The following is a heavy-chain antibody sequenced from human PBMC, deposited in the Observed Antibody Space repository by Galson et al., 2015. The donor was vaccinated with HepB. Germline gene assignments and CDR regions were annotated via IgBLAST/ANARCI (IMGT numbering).Heavy chain of an antibody. J-gene: IGHJ3*02. D-gene: IGHD2-15*01. V-gene: IGHV4-39*01. CDR3: ASFPGGLDAFDT. Sequence: SETLSLTCTVSGGSISSNTHSWVWIRQPPGTGLEWVGSTFDRVDTSSNSSLKGRVTISVDTSKNQFSLKLNSVIAADTAVYYCASFPGGLDAFDTWGQGTMVIVSS. CDR2: TFDRVDT. CDR1: GGSISSNTHS.